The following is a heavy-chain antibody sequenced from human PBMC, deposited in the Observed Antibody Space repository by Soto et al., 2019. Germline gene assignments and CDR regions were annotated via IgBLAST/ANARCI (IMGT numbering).Heavy chain of an antibody. CDR1: GCSSISSSYC. J-gene: IGHJ6*02. CDR2: IYVSGST. CDR3: ASRWLGGYDGAYYYYGMDV. Sequence: LETLSLTCTVSGCSSISSSYCLGWIRKQPEKGRAWIGSIYVSGSTYYNPSFKSRVTISVDTSKIPCSLKLSSVTAADTAVYYFASRWLGGYDGAYYYYGMDVWGQGTTVTGSS. D-gene: IGHD1-26*01. V-gene: IGHV4-39*01.